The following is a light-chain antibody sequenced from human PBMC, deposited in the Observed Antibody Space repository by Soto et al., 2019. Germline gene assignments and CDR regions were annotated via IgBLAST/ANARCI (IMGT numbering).Light chain of an antibody. J-gene: IGLJ2*01. CDR1: SSDVGLYNF. Sequence: QSALTQPPSASGSPGQSVTISCTGTSSDVGLYNFVSWYQQHPGKAPKLTIYDVTKRPSGVPDRFSGSKSGNTASLTVSGLQAEDEADYYCSSYAGSNKVVFGGGTKVTVL. CDR3: SSYAGSNKVV. CDR2: DVT. V-gene: IGLV2-8*01.